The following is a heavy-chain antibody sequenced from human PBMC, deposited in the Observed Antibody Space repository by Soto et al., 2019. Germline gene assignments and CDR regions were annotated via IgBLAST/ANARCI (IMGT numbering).Heavy chain of an antibody. CDR3: ARMYNCGYYRPEGDYYFYGLDV. J-gene: IGHJ6*02. D-gene: IGHD1-20*01. V-gene: IGHV4-4*07. Sequence: QVQLQASGPGLVKPSETLSVTCSVSGASIRDYYWSWIRQPAGKVLEWIGRMYTSGNTKYNPSLKRRVTMSTDTSVNQFSLPLRSVTAAATAIYCCARMYNCGYYRPEGDYYFYGLDVWGQGTTVTVSS. CDR1: GASIRDYY. CDR2: MYTSGNT.